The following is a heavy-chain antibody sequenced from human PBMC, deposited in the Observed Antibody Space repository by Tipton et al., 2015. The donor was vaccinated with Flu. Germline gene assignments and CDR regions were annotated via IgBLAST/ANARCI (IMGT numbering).Heavy chain of an antibody. CDR2: IYYSGST. J-gene: IGHJ5*01. CDR3: ARRDYSNYVSEPKSWFDS. CDR1: GGSISATTSY. V-gene: IGHV4-39*01. D-gene: IGHD4-11*01. Sequence: TLSLTCTVSGGSISATTSYWGWIRQPPGKGLEWIGSIYYSGSTYYNPSLKSRVTISVDTSKSQFSLKLTSVTAADTAVYYCARRDYSNYVSEPKSWFDSWGQGTLVTVSS.